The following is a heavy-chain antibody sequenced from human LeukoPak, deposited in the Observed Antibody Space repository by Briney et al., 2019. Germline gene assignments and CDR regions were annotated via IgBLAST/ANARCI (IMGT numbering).Heavy chain of an antibody. V-gene: IGHV3-21*01. Sequence: PGGSLRLSCAASGFTFSSYSMNWVRQAPGKGLEWVSSISSSSSYIYYADSVKGRFTISRDNARNSLYLQMNSLRAEDTAVYYCARERRGYFDYWGQGTLVTVSS. CDR1: GFTFSSYS. CDR3: ARERRGYFDY. CDR2: ISSSSSYI. J-gene: IGHJ4*02. D-gene: IGHD3-10*01.